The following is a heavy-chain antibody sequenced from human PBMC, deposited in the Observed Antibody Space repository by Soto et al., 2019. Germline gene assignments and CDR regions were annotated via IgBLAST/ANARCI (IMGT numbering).Heavy chain of an antibody. D-gene: IGHD5-12*01. V-gene: IGHV3-21*01. Sequence: EVQLVESGGGLVKPGGSLRLSCAASGFTFSSYSMNWVRQAPGKGLEWVSSISSSSSYIYYADSVKGRFTISRDNAKNSLYLQMNSLRAEDTAVNYCARDVKWLRFSRGHFDYWGQGTLVTVSS. CDR1: GFTFSSYS. CDR2: ISSSSSYI. J-gene: IGHJ4*02. CDR3: ARDVKWLRFSRGHFDY.